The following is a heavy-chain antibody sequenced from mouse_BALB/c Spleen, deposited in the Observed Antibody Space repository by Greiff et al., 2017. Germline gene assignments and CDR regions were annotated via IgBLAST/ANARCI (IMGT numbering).Heavy chain of an antibody. J-gene: IGHJ3*01. CDR1: GFTFSSFG. V-gene: IGHV5-17*02. Sequence: EVQVVESGGGLVQPGGSRKLSCAASGFTFSSFGMHWVRQAPEKGLEWVAYISSGSSTIYYADTVKGRFTISRDNPKNTLFLQMTSLRSEDTAMYYCARTPNWAWFAYWGQGTLVTVSA. CDR3: ARTPNWAWFAY. CDR2: ISSGSSTI. D-gene: IGHD4-1*01.